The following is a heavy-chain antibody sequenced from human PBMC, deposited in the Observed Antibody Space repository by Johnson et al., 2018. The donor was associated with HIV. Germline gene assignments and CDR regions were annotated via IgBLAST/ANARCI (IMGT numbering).Heavy chain of an antibody. Sequence: QVQLVESGGGLVQPGGSLRLSCAASGFTFSDYYMSWIRQAPGKGLEWVSYISISGTTIYSADSVKGRFTNPRDNTNNSLYLQMNSLKAEDTAVYYCARSKDCSVGTCPDGLDIWGQGTMVIVSS. J-gene: IGHJ3*02. D-gene: IGHD2-15*01. CDR3: ARSKDCSVGTCPDGLDI. V-gene: IGHV3-11*04. CDR2: ISISGTTI. CDR1: GFTFSDYY.